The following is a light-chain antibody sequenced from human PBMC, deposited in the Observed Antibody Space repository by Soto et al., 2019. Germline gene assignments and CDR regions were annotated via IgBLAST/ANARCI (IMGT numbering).Light chain of an antibody. CDR1: QSVSNY. CDR3: QQRGNWPLT. CDR2: DTT. V-gene: IGKV3-11*01. J-gene: IGKJ5*01. Sequence: ENVLTQSPATLSLSPGERATLSCRASQSVSNYLAWYQQKPGQAPRLLIYDTTNRATGIPARFSGSGSGTDFTLTISGLEPEDFAVYYCQQRGNWPLTFGQGTRLEIK.